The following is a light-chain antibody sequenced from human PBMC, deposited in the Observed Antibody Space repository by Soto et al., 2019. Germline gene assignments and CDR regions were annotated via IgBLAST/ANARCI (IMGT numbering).Light chain of an antibody. CDR3: SSYTSSSTLMV. Sequence: QSALTQPASASGSPGQSITISCSGTSSDVGGYNYVSWYQQHPGKAPKLMIYDVSHRPSGVSNRFSGSKSGNTASLTICGLQAEDEADYYCSSYTSSSTLMVFGGGTKLTVL. V-gene: IGLV2-14*01. CDR1: SSDVGGYNY. CDR2: DVS. J-gene: IGLJ2*01.